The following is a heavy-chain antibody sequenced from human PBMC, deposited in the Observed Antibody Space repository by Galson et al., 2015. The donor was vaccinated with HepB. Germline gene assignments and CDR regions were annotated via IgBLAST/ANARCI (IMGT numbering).Heavy chain of an antibody. V-gene: IGHV3-7*01. CDR3: GSRWADY. D-gene: IGHD4-23*01. CDR1: GVSFNTYW. Sequence: SLRLSCAASGVSFNTYWMTWIRQAPGKGLEWVANMKADGSERHYVDSVRGRFTISRDNAKNSLYLQMNSLRAEDTAVYYCGSRWADYWGQGTLVTVSS. CDR2: MKADGSER. J-gene: IGHJ4*02.